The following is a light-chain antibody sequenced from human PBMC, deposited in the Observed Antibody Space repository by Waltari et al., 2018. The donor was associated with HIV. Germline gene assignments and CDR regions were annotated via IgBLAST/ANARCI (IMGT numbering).Light chain of an antibody. CDR3: MQALQTQYT. J-gene: IGKJ2*01. Sequence: DIVMTQSPLSLPVTPGEPASISCRSSQSLLRGNGYNYLHWYLQKPGQSPQLLIYLGSNRASGVPDRFTGSGSGTYFTLRISRVEAEDVGVYYCMQALQTQYTFGQGTKLEIK. CDR2: LGS. V-gene: IGKV2-28*01. CDR1: QSLLRGNGYNY.